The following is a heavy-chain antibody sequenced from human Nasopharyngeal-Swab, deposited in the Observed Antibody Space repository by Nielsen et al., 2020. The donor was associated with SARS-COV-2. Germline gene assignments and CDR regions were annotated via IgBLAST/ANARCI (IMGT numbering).Heavy chain of an antibody. CDR2: ISYDGSNK. J-gene: IGHJ4*02. CDR3: AKSQGYSGYDYLHY. D-gene: IGHD5-12*01. V-gene: IGHV3-30*18. Sequence: GGSLRLSCAASGFTFSSYGMHWVRQAPGKGLEWVAVISYDGSNKYYADSVKGRFTISRDNSKNTLYLQMNSLRAEDTAVYYCAKSQGYSGYDYLHYRGQGTLVTVSS. CDR1: GFTFSSYG.